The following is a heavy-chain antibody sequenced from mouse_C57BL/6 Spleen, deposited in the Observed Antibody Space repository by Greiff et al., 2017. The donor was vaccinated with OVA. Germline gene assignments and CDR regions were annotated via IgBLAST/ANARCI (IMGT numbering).Heavy chain of an antibody. D-gene: IGHD2-4*01. CDR2: IWTGGGT. Sequence: VKVEESGPGLVAPSQSLSITCTVSGFSLTSYAISWVRQPPGKGLEWLGVIWTGGGTNYNSALKSRLSISKDNSKSQVFLKMNSLQTDDTARYYCARKGGRLRGYAMDYWGQGTSVTVSS. V-gene: IGHV2-9-1*01. CDR3: ARKGGRLRGYAMDY. CDR1: GFSLTSYA. J-gene: IGHJ4*01.